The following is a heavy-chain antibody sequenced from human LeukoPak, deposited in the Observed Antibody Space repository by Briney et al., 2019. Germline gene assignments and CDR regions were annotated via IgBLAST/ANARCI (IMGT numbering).Heavy chain of an antibody. CDR1: GGTFSSYA. CDR3: ARDSTHTLAAQIDY. CDR2: IIPILGIA. J-gene: IGHJ4*02. Sequence: SVKVSCKASGGTFSSYAISWVRQAPGQGLEWMGGIIPILGIANYAQKFQGRVTITADKSTSTAYMELSSLRAEDTAVYYCARDSTHTLAAQIDYWGQGTLVTVSS. D-gene: IGHD6-13*01. V-gene: IGHV1-69*10.